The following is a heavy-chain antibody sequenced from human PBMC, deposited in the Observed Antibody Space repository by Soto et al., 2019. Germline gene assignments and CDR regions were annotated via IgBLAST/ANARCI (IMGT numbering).Heavy chain of an antibody. D-gene: IGHD5-12*01. V-gene: IGHV3-23*01. CDR1: GFTFSSYA. Sequence: GGSLRLSCAASGFTFSSYAMSWVRQAPGKGLEWVSAISGSGGSTYYADSVKGRFTISRDNSKNTLYLQRNSLRAEDTAVYYCAQDRAEVEMATITGFDYYYYGMDVWGQGTTVTVSS. CDR3: AQDRAEVEMATITGFDYYYYGMDV. J-gene: IGHJ6*02. CDR2: ISGSGGST.